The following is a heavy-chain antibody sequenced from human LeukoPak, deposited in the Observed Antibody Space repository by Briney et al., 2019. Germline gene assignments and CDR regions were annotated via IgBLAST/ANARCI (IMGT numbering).Heavy chain of an antibody. CDR3: AREGASRGYSGYDPLTPFDY. D-gene: IGHD5-12*01. V-gene: IGHV1-69*04. Sequence: ASVKVSCKASGGTFSSYAISWVRQAPGQGLEWMGRIIPIFGIANYAQKFQGRVTITADKSTSTAYMELSSLRSEDTAVYYCAREGASRGYSGYDPLTPFDYWGQGTLVTVSS. J-gene: IGHJ4*02. CDR1: GGTFSSYA. CDR2: IIPIFGIA.